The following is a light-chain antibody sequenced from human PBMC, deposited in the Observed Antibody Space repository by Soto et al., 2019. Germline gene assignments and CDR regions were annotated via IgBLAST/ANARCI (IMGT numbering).Light chain of an antibody. CDR2: DVS. J-gene: IGLJ1*01. V-gene: IGLV2-11*01. CDR3: CSYAGSSYV. CDR1: SSDVGGYNY. Sequence: QSALTQPRSVSGSPGQSVTISCTGTSSDVGGYNYVSWYQQHPGKAPKLMIYDVSKRPSGVPDRFSGSKSGNTASLTISGLHDEDEADYYCCSYAGSSYVFGTGTKVTVL.